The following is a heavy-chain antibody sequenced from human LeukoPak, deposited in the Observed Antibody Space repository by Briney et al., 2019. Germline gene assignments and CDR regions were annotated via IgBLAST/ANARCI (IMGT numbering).Heavy chain of an antibody. CDR1: GYSFTSYW. Sequence: EESLKISCKGSGYSFTSYWIGWVRQMPGKGLEWMGIIYPGDSDTRYSPSFQGQVTISADKSISTAYLQWSSLKASDTAMFYCARNMELRGYYYYYYYMDVWGKGTTVTVSS. CDR3: ARNMELRGYYYYYYYMDV. V-gene: IGHV5-51*01. D-gene: IGHD1-7*01. CDR2: IYPGDSDT. J-gene: IGHJ6*03.